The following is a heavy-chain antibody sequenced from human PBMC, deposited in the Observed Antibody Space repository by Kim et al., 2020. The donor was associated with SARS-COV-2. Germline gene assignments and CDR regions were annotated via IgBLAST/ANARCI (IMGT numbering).Heavy chain of an antibody. CDR2: MNPNSGNT. Sequence: ASVKVSCKASGYTFTSYDINWVRQATVQGLEWMGWMNPNSGNTGYAQKFQGRVTMTRNTSISTAYMELSSLRSEDTAVYYCARGAGAGGYSSGWYGTHLNWYFDLWGRGTLVTVSS. D-gene: IGHD6-19*01. CDR3: ARGAGAGGYSSGWYGTHLNWYFDL. V-gene: IGHV1-8*01. J-gene: IGHJ2*01. CDR1: GYTFTSYD.